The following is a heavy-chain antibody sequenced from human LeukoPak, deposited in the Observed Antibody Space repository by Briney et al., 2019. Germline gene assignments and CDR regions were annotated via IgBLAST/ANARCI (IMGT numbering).Heavy chain of an antibody. CDR3: AREEGTPYSSGWNYYYYMDV. CDR2: ISAYNGNT. J-gene: IGHJ6*03. D-gene: IGHD6-19*01. CDR1: GYTFTSYG. Sequence: ASVKVSCKASGYTFTSYGISWVRQAPGQGLEWMGWISAYNGNTNYAQKLQGRVTMTTDTSTSTAYMELRSLRSDDTAVYYCAREEGTPYSSGWNYYYYMDVWGKGTTVTVSS. V-gene: IGHV1-18*01.